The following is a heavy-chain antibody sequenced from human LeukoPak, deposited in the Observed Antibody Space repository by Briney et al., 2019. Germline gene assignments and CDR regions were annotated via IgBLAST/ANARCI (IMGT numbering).Heavy chain of an antibody. CDR3: AREDYSSRGLDY. CDR1: GVSISTNY. V-gene: IGHV4-4*07. D-gene: IGHD6-13*01. CDR2: MHTSGIT. Sequence: SETLSLTCNVSGVSISTNYWGWIRQPPGKGLEWIGRMHTSGITHNNPSLHSPVTMSLSTSKNHFSLNLTSVTAADTAVYYCAREDYSSRGLDYWGQGTLVTFSS. J-gene: IGHJ4*02.